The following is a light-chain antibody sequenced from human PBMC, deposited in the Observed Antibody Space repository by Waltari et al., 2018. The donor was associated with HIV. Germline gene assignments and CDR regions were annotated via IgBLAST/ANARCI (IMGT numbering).Light chain of an antibody. CDR2: EGS. V-gene: IGLV2-23*01. CDR3: CSYAGTSTYVA. CDR1: SSDVGSYNL. J-gene: IGLJ2*01. Sequence: QSALTQPASVSGSPGQSITISCTGTSSDVGSYNLVSWYQQHPGKAPKLTIYEGSKRPSGVSNRFHGSKSGNTASLTISGLQAEDEADYYCCSYAGTSTYVAFGGGTKLTVL.